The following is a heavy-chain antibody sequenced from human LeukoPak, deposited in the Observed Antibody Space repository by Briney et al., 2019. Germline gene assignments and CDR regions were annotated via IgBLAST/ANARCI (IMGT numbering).Heavy chain of an antibody. CDR1: GFTFGDYA. Sequence: PGGSLRLSCTASGFTFGDYAMSWVRQAPGKGLEWVGFIRSKAYGGTTEYAASVKGRFTISRDDSKSIAYLQMNSLKTEDTAVYYCTRSVVWEPDIGYYYYYMDVWGKGTTVTISS. V-gene: IGHV3-49*04. CDR3: TRSVVWEPDIGYYYYYMDV. D-gene: IGHD1-26*01. CDR2: IRSKAYGGTT. J-gene: IGHJ6*03.